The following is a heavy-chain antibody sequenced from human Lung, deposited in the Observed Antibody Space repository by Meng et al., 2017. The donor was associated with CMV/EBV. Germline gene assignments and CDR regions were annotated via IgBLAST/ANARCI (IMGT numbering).Heavy chain of an antibody. J-gene: IGHJ6*02. Sequence: GSLRLXXAVHDGSFSVYCWSWIRQPPGKGLEWIGEINHSGSTNYNPSLKSRVAMSVDTSKNQLSLRLNSVTAADTAVYYCAREGSGSSRFGYYGMDVWGQGXTVTVSS. CDR2: INHSGST. CDR1: DGSFSVYC. D-gene: IGHD6-25*01. V-gene: IGHV4-34*01. CDR3: AREGSGSSRFGYYGMDV.